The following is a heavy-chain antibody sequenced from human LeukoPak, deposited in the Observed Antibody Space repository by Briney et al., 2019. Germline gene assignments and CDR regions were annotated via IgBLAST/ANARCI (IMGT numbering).Heavy chain of an antibody. CDR1: GFTFSSYA. CDR3: AKSRLRYFDWPTAFDI. Sequence: GGSLRLSCAASGFTFSSYAMSWVRQAPGKGLEWVSAISGSGGSIYYADSVKGRFTISRDNSKNTLYLQMNSLRAEDTAVYYCAKSRLRYFDWPTAFDIWGQGTMVTVSS. V-gene: IGHV3-23*01. CDR2: ISGSGGSI. J-gene: IGHJ3*02. D-gene: IGHD3-9*01.